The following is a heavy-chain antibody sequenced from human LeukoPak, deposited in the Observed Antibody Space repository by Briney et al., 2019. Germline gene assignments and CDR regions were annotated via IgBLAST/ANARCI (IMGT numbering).Heavy chain of an antibody. CDR1: GFTFSDYY. V-gene: IGHV3-11*04. CDR3: ARGHYDGSGYYIGPFDY. D-gene: IGHD3-22*01. Sequence: PGGSLRLSCAASGFTFSDYYMSWIRRAPGKGLEWLSYISSSGSTIYYADSVKGRFTISRDNAKNSLYLQMNSLRAEDTAVYYCARGHYDGSGYYIGPFDYWGQGTLVTVFS. J-gene: IGHJ4*02. CDR2: ISSSGSTI.